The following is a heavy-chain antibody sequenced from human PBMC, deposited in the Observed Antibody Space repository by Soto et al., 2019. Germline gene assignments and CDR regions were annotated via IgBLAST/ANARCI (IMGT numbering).Heavy chain of an antibody. CDR1: GFTFSDHY. D-gene: IGHD3-3*01. V-gene: IGHV3-72*01. CDR2: TRNRANSYTT. Sequence: PGGSLRLSCAASGFTFSDHYMDWVRQAPGKGLEWVGRTRNRANSYTTEYAASVKGRFTISRDDSKNSLYLQMNSLKTEDTAVYYCARLGFNYDFLSGYYNVHHYYGIDVWGQGTTVTVSS. CDR3: ARLGFNYDFLSGYYNVHHYYGIDV. J-gene: IGHJ6*02.